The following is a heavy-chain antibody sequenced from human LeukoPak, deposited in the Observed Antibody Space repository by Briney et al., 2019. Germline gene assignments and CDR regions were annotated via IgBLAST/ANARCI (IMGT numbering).Heavy chain of an antibody. CDR1: GGTFSSYA. Sequence: GSSVKDSCKASGGTFSSYAISWVRQAPGQGLEWMGRIIPILGIANYAQKFQGRVTITADKSTSTAYMELSSLRSEDTAVYYCARGILTGFDYWGQGTLVTVSS. D-gene: IGHD3-9*01. CDR2: IIPILGIA. J-gene: IGHJ4*02. CDR3: ARGILTGFDY. V-gene: IGHV1-69*04.